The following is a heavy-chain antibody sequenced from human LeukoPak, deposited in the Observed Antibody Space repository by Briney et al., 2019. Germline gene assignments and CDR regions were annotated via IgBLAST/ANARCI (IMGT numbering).Heavy chain of an antibody. CDR1: GGSSNNYY. CDR3: ARGRYCSADICSGGDAFDI. J-gene: IGHJ3*02. D-gene: IGHD2-15*01. Sequence: PSETLSLTCTVSGGSSNNYYWSWIRQPAGKGLEWIGRIYTRGSTNYNPSLKSRVTMSVDTSKNQLSLKLSSVTAADTAVYYCARGRYCSADICSGGDAFDIWGQGTMVSVSS. CDR2: IYTRGST. V-gene: IGHV4-4*07.